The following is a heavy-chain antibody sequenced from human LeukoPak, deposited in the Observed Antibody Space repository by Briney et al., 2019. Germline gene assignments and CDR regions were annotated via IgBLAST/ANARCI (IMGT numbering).Heavy chain of an antibody. CDR1: GFTFSSYG. V-gene: IGHV3-30*18. Sequence: PGGSLRLSCAASGFTFSSYGMHWVRQAPGKGLEWVAVISYDGSDKYYADPVKGRFTISRDNSKNTLYLQMNSLRAEDTAVYYCAKDGGDYPHYFDYWGQGTLVTVSS. D-gene: IGHD4-17*01. J-gene: IGHJ4*02. CDR2: ISYDGSDK. CDR3: AKDGGDYPHYFDY.